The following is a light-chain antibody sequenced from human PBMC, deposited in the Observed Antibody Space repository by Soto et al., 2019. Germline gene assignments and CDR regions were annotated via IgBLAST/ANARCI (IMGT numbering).Light chain of an antibody. V-gene: IGKV3-11*01. CDR1: QSVSSY. CDR2: DAS. J-gene: IGKJ1*01. CDR3: QQRSNWPPWT. Sequence: EIVLTQSPATLSLSPGERATLSCRASQSVSSYLAWYQQKPGQAPRLLIYDASNRATAIPARFSGSGCGTDFTLPSSSRQPEDFAVLYCQQRSNWPPWTFGQGTKVEIK.